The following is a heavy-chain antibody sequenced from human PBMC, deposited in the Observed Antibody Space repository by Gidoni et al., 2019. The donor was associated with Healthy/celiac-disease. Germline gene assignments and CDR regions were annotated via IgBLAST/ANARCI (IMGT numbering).Heavy chain of an antibody. J-gene: IGHJ4*02. D-gene: IGHD6-13*01. CDR2: IYYSGST. CDR1: GGSISSSSYY. CDR3: ARDLVSMDSSSWSDFDY. V-gene: IGHV4-39*07. Sequence: QLQLQESGPGLVKPSETLSLTCTVSGGSISSSSYYWGWIRQPPGKGLEWIGSIYYSGSTYYNPSLKSRVTISVDTSKNQFSLKLSSVTAADTAVYYCARDLVSMDSSSWSDFDYWGQGTLVTVSS.